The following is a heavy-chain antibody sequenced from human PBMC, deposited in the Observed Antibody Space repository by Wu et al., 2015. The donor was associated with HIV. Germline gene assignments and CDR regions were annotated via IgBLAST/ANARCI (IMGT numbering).Heavy chain of an antibody. V-gene: IGHV1-46*01. D-gene: IGHD2-2*01. CDR1: GYTFTRYY. CDR3: ARDHQGRRDV. J-gene: IGHJ6*02. Sequence: QVQLVQSGVEVKKPGASVKISCKASGYTFTRYYVHWVRQAPGQGLEWMGIINPSGGSTSYAQKFPGRVTMTSDTSTSTVYMEMDNLSSEDTAVYYCARDHQGRRDVWGQGTTVTVSS. CDR2: INPSGGST.